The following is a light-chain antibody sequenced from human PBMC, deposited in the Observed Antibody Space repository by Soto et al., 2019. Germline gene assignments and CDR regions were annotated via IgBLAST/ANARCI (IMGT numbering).Light chain of an antibody. Sequence: EIVLTQSPGTLSLSPGERATLSCRASQSVSSSYLAWYQQKPGQAPRLLIYGASSRATGIPDRFSGSGSGTDFTLTISRLEPEDFAVYYCQQYAGSPATFGGGTKVDIK. CDR1: QSVSSSY. V-gene: IGKV3-20*01. CDR3: QQYAGSPAT. J-gene: IGKJ4*01. CDR2: GAS.